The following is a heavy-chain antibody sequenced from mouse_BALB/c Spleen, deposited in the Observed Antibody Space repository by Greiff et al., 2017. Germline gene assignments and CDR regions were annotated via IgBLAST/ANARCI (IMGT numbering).Heavy chain of an antibody. D-gene: IGHD2-4*01. CDR2: ISSGSSTI. V-gene: IGHV5-17*02. CDR3: ARWPDYGGSWFAY. CDR1: GFTFSSFG. Sequence: DVMLVESGGGLVQPGGSRKLSCAASGFTFSSFGMHWVRQAPEKGLEWVAYISSGSSTIYYADTVKGRFTISRDNPKNTLFLQMTSLKSEDTAMYYCARWPDYGGSWFAYWGQGTLVTVSA. J-gene: IGHJ3*01.